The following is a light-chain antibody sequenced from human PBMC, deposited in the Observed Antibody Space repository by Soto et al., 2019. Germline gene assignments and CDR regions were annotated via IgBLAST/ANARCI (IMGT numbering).Light chain of an antibody. V-gene: IGLV2-23*01. J-gene: IGLJ2*01. CDR2: EDT. Sequence: QSALTQPASVSGSPGQPITISCTGTSSDVGSYNLVSWYQHHPGKAPKVMIYEDTKRPSGVSYRFSGSKSGNTASLTISGLQAEDEADYYCCSYAGSATVLFGGGTKLTVL. CDR3: CSYAGSATVL. CDR1: SSDVGSYNL.